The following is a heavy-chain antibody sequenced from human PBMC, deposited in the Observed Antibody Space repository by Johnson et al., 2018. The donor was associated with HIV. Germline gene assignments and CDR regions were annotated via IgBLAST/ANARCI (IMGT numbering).Heavy chain of an antibody. J-gene: IGHJ3*02. CDR1: GFTFSDYY. CDR2: INWNGGRQ. D-gene: IGHD3-10*01. CDR3: ARAPEVRGIDAFDI. Sequence: VQLVESGGVVVQPGGSLRLSCAASGFTFSDYYMTWIRQAPGKGLEWVSGINWNGGRQGYADSVKGRFTISRDNAKNSLYLQMNILTAEDTAVYYCARAPEVRGIDAFDIWGQGTMVTVS. V-gene: IGHV3-20*04.